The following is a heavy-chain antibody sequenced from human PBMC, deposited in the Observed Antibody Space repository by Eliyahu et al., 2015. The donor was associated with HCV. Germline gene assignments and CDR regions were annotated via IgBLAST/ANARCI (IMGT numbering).Heavy chain of an antibody. V-gene: IGHV4-34*01. J-gene: IGHJ6*03. Sequence: QVQLQQWGAGLLKPSETLSLTCAVYGGSFSGYYWSWXRQXPGKGLEWMGGVNHSGSTNYNPSLKSRVTISVDTSKNQFSLKLSSVTAADTAVYYCARRSSGYRLNTYYYYYYMDVWGKGTTVTVSS. CDR1: GGSFSGYY. CDR2: VNHSGST. D-gene: IGHD3-22*01. CDR3: ARRSSGYRLNTYYYYYYMDV.